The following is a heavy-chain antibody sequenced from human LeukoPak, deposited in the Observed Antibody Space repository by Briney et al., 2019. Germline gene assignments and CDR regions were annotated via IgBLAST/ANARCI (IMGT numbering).Heavy chain of an antibody. CDR2: ISGSGGST. V-gene: IGHV3-23*01. CDR3: AFRYLTPPHSPHIVVVTAIPSDY. D-gene: IGHD2-21*02. CDR1: GFTFSSYW. Sequence: GGSLRLSCAASGFTFSSYWMSWVRQAPGKGLEWVSAISGSGGSTYYADSVKGRFTISRDNSKNTLYLQMNSLRAEDTAVYYCAFRYLTPPHSPHIVVVTAIPSDYWGQGTLVTVSS. J-gene: IGHJ4*02.